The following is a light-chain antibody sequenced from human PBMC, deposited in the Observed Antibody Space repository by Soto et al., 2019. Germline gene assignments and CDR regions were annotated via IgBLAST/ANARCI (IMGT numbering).Light chain of an antibody. CDR1: QSVGSN. V-gene: IGKV3-15*01. J-gene: IGKJ1*01. CDR3: QQYNSWLWT. CDR2: GAS. Sequence: IVMTQSPATLSVSPGERATLSCRASQSVGSNLAWYQQKPGQAPRLLIYGASTRATGIPARFSGSGSGTEFTLIISSLQSEDSAVYYCQQYNSWLWTFGQGTKVDIK.